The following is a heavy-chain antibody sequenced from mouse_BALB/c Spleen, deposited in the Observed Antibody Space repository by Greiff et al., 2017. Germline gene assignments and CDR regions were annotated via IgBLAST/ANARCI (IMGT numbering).Heavy chain of an antibody. J-gene: IGHJ4*01. V-gene: IGHV2-9-2*01. CDR2: IWTGGGT. Sequence: QVQLKESGPGLVAPSQSLSITCTVSGFSLTSYDISWIRQPPGKGLEWLGVIWTGGGTNYNSAFMSRLSISKDNSKSQVFLKMNSLQTDDTAIYYCVSYYYGSSFAMDYWGQGTSVTVSS. CDR3: VSYYYGSSFAMDY. CDR1: GFSLTSYD. D-gene: IGHD1-1*01.